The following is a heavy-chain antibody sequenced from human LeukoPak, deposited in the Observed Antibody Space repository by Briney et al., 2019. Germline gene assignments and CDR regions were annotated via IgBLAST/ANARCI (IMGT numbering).Heavy chain of an antibody. D-gene: IGHD6-13*01. CDR1: GGSITSYY. J-gene: IGHJ4*02. V-gene: IGHV4-59*08. CDR3: ARLSSGSSSWYDIDY. Sequence: PSETLSLTCTVSGGSITSYYWSWIRQPPGKGLEWIGYIYYSGSTKHNPSLKTRVTISVDPSKNQFSLKLSSVTAADTAVYYCARLSSGSSSWYDIDYWGQGTLVTVSS. CDR2: IYYSGST.